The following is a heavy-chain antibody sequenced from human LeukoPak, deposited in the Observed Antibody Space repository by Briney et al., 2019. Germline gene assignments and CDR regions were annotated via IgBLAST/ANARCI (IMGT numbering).Heavy chain of an antibody. CDR1: GFTFSSYG. V-gene: IGHV3-33*06. Sequence: GXSLRLSCAASGFTFSSYGMHWVRQAPGKGVEWVAVIWYDGSNKYYADSVKGRFTIYRDNSKKTLYLQMNSLRAEDAAVYYCAKDPRGSYSRDYYYYMDVWGKGTTVTVSS. J-gene: IGHJ6*03. CDR3: AKDPRGSYSRDYYYYMDV. D-gene: IGHD1-26*01. CDR2: IWYDGSNK.